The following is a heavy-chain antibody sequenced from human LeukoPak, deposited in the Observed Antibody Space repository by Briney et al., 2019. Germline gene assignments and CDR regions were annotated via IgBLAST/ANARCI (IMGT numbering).Heavy chain of an antibody. V-gene: IGHV3-23*01. CDR2: ISGSGGST. Sequence: GSLRLSCAASGFTFSSYAMSWVRQAPGKGLEWVSAISGSGGSTYYADSVKGRFTISRDNSKNTLYLQMNSLTLEDTAVYYCATNGGHWDLDYWGQGTLVTVSS. CDR3: ATNGGHWDLDY. CDR1: GFTFSSYA. J-gene: IGHJ4*02. D-gene: IGHD3-16*01.